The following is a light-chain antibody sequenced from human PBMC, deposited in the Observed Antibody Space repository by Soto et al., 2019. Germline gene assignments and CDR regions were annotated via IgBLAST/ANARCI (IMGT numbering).Light chain of an antibody. V-gene: IGLV2-23*02. CDR3: CSYAGSRYV. CDR1: TIDVGSYNL. Sequence: QCVFTSPSSGSGAPGQSITISCPGNTIDVGSYNLVSWYQQHPGKAPKLMIYEVSKRPSGVSNRFSGSKSGNTASLTISGLQAEDEADYYCCSYAGSRYVFGTGTKVTVL. J-gene: IGLJ1*01. CDR2: EVS.